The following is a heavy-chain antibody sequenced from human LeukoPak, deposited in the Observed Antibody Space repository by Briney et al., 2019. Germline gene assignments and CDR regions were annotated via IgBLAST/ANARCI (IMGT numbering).Heavy chain of an antibody. CDR1: GFTFSSFT. Sequence: GGSLRLSCAASGFTFSSFTMNWVRQAPGKGLEWVSSISSSSTYIYFADSMKGRFTISRDNAKNSLYLQMNSLRAEDTAVYYCAREKEGYCSRTSCYLDYYYYYMDVWGKGTTVTISS. V-gene: IGHV3-21*01. D-gene: IGHD2-2*01. J-gene: IGHJ6*03. CDR3: AREKEGYCSRTSCYLDYYYYYMDV. CDR2: ISSSSTYI.